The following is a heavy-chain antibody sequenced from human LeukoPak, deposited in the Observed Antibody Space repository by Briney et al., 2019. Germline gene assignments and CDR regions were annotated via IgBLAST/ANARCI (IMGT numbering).Heavy chain of an antibody. CDR2: IDWDDDK. J-gene: IGHJ4*02. CDR1: GFSLSTSGMC. CDR3: ARSYSGSYKGGFGTHSSLWEN. D-gene: IGHD1-26*01. V-gene: IGHV2-70*11. Sequence: SGPTLVNPTQTLTLTCTFSGFSLSTSGMCVSWIRQPPGKALEWLARIDWDDDKYYSTSLKTRLTISKDTSKNQVVLTMTNMDPVDTATYYCARSYSGSYKGGFGTHSSLWENWGQGTLVTVSS.